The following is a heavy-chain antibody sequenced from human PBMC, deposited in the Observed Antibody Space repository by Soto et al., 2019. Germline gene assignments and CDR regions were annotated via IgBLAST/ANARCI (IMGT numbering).Heavy chain of an antibody. J-gene: IGHJ4*02. CDR2: IYHSGST. CDR3: ARGMTTVTTFDY. D-gene: IGHD4-17*01. Sequence: LSLTCAVSGGSISSGGYSCNWIRQPPGKGLEWIGYIYHSGSTYYNPSLKSRVTISVDRSKNQSSLKLSSVTAADTAVYYCARGMTTVTTFDYWGQGTLVTVSS. V-gene: IGHV4-30-2*01. CDR1: GGSISSGGYS.